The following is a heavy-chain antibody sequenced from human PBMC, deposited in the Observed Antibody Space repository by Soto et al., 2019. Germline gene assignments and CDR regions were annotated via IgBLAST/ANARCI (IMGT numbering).Heavy chain of an antibody. CDR1: GFTFSSYG. CDR2: ISYDGSNK. V-gene: IGHV3-30*18. D-gene: IGHD3-10*01. CDR3: AKEKVYYYGSGSYIYWYFDL. Sequence: QVQLVDSGGGVVQPGRSLRLSCAASGFTFSSYGMHWVRQAPGKGLEWVAVISYDGSNKYYADSVKGRFTISRDNSNNTLYLQMNSLRAEDTAVYYCAKEKVYYYGSGSYIYWYFDLWGRGTLVTVSS. J-gene: IGHJ2*01.